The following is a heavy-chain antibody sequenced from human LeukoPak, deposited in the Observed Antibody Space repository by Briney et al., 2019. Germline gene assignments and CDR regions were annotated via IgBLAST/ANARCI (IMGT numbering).Heavy chain of an antibody. J-gene: IGHJ4*02. Sequence: ASVKVSCKASGYTFTGYYIHWVRQAPGQGLEWMGIINPSGSSATYAQKFQGRVTMTSDASTSTVYMELSSLRSEDTAVYYCARNIPAAGYYFDYWGQGVLVTVSS. CDR1: GYTFTGYY. CDR2: INPSGSSA. D-gene: IGHD2-21*01. V-gene: IGHV1-46*01. CDR3: ARNIPAAGYYFDY.